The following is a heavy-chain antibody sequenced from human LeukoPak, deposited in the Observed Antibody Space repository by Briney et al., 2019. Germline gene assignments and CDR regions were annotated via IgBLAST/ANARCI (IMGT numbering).Heavy chain of an antibody. CDR3: AIASSCIKITDAFDI. J-gene: IGHJ3*02. V-gene: IGHV4-39*01. D-gene: IGHD3-16*01. CDR2: IYYSGST. CDR1: GGSISSSSYY. Sequence: PSETLSLTCTVSGGSISSSSYYWGWIRQPPWKGLECVGSIYYSGSTYYNPSLKSRVTISVDTSKNQFSLKLSSVTAADTAVYYCAIASSCIKITDAFDIWGQGTMVTVSS.